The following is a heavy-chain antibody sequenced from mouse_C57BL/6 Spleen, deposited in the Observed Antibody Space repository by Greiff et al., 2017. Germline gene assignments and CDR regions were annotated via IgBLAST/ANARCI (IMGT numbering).Heavy chain of an antibody. CDR1: GFTFSDSG. J-gene: IGHJ2*01. CDR3: ARGNDGYPFDD. V-gene: IGHV5-17*01. D-gene: IGHD2-3*01. CDR2: ISTGSSTI. Sequence: EVKLVESGGGLVKPGGSLKLSCAASGFTFSDSGMHWVRQAPETGLEWVAYISTGSSTIYYADTVKGRFTISRDNAKNTLFLQMTSLRSEDTAMYYCARGNDGYPFDDWGQGTTLTVSS.